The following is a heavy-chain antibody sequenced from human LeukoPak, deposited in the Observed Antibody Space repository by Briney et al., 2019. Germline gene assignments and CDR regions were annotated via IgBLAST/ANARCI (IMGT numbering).Heavy chain of an antibody. CDR1: GFTFSSYA. CDR3: AKDYDSSGWAAFDI. D-gene: IGHD3-22*01. J-gene: IGHJ3*02. V-gene: IGHV3-64*01. CDR2: ISSNGGST. Sequence: PGGSLRLSCAASGFTFSSYAMHWVRQAPGKGLEYVSGISSNGGSTFYANSVKGRFTISRDNSKNTLYLQMGSLRAEDMALYYCAKDYDSSGWAAFDIWGQGTMVTVSS.